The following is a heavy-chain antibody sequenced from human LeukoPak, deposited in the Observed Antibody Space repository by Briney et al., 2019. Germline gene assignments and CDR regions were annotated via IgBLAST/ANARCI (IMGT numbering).Heavy chain of an antibody. Sequence: PSGTLSLTCTISGGYISDYYWGWIRQPPGKGLEWIGSIYYSGSTNYNPSLKSRVTISVDTSKNQFSLKLSSVTAADTAVYYCARGHTMVERTDFDYWGQGTLVAVSS. D-gene: IGHD3-10*01. CDR1: GGYISDYY. V-gene: IGHV4-39*07. CDR2: IYYSGST. CDR3: ARGHTMVERTDFDY. J-gene: IGHJ4*02.